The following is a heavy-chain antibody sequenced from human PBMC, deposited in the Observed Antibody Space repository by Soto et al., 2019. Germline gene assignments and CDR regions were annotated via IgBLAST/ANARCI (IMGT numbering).Heavy chain of an antibody. D-gene: IGHD6-19*01. CDR1: RVTFSKFI. V-gene: IGHV1-69*01. CDR3: AKVRYSSPMGYYYGMDV. Sequence: QVQLEQSGGEVKKPGSSVKVSCKASRVTFSKFIVTWVRQAPGLGLEWVGGIIPIFGTANYAQKFQGRVTIIADESTSTSYMEVNNLRSEDTAVYYCAKVRYSSPMGYYYGMDVWGQGTTVTVSS. J-gene: IGHJ6*02. CDR2: IIPIFGTA.